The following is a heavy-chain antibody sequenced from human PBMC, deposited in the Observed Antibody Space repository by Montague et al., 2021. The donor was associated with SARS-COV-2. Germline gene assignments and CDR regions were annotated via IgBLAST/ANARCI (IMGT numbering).Heavy chain of an antibody. J-gene: IGHJ5*02. CDR3: TRAGGFYDSWSGYSSSAGFFDP. Sequence: SETLSLTCTVSGGSVSSYYWSWIRQSPGKGLQWLGYIYYSWSTDYNPSLKSRVTMSVDTSKNQLSLRLNSVTTADTAVYFCTRAGGFYDSWSGYSSSAGFFDPWGQGILVTVSS. D-gene: IGHD3-3*01. CDR1: GGSVSSYY. V-gene: IGHV4-59*02. CDR2: IYYSWST.